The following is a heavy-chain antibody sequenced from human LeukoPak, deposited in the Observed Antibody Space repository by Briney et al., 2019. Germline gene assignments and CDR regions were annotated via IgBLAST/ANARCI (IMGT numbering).Heavy chain of an antibody. CDR1: GFTFSSFG. Sequence: GGSLRLSCAASGFTFSSFGMHWVRQAPGKGLEWVASIRFDGSNEKYADSVKGRFTISRDNPKNTLYVQMDSLSAEDTALYYCAKGTAGIGVAGTFGYLDYWGQGTLVAVSS. V-gene: IGHV3-30*02. CDR2: IRFDGSNE. CDR3: AKGTAGIGVAGTFGYLDY. J-gene: IGHJ4*02. D-gene: IGHD6-19*01.